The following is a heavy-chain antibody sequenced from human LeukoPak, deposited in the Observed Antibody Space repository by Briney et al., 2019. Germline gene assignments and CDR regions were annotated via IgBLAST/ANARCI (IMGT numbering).Heavy chain of an antibody. Sequence: GGSLRLSCAASGFTFSSYAMSWVRQAPGKGLEWVSVISDSGGTTYYADSVKGRFTISRDNTKNSLYLQMNSLRAEDTAVYYCARLSGSYYEPLDYWGQGTLVTVSS. CDR2: ISDSGGTT. CDR3: ARLSGSYYEPLDY. J-gene: IGHJ4*02. V-gene: IGHV3-23*01. D-gene: IGHD1-26*01. CDR1: GFTFSSYA.